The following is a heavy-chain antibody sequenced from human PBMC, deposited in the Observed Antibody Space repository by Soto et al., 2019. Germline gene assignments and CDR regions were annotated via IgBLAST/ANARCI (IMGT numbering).Heavy chain of an antibody. V-gene: IGHV4-39*01. CDR1: GASISRTGFH. CDR3: ARRGSGHTFDY. Sequence: LSLTCAVSGASISRTGFHWGWIRQPPGQGLEWIGSLYEGETTFYNSSLKSRVTISADTSKNHFSLKLSSVTAADTAVYYCARRGSGHTFDYWGQGTLVTVSS. CDR2: LYEGETT. J-gene: IGHJ4*02. D-gene: IGHD3-10*01.